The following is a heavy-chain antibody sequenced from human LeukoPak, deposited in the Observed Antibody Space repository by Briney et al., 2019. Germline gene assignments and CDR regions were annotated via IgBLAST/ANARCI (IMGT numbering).Heavy chain of an antibody. J-gene: IGHJ6*02. Sequence: GESLKISCKGSGYSFTSYWISWVRQMPGKALDWMGRIDPSDSYTNYSPSFQGHVTISADKSISTAYLQWSSLKASDTTMYYCARRPVVAATFTPYGMDVWGQGTTVTVSS. CDR2: IDPSDSYT. D-gene: IGHD2-15*01. V-gene: IGHV5-10-1*01. CDR1: GYSFTSYW. CDR3: ARRPVVAATFTPYGMDV.